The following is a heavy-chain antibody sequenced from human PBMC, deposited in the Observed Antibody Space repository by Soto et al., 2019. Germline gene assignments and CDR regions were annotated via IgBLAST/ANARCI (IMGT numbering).Heavy chain of an antibody. CDR3: AKDPVVVPAAPWGGTGTTDWFDP. CDR1: GFTFSSYA. D-gene: IGHD2-2*01. J-gene: IGHJ5*02. V-gene: IGHV3-23*01. CDR2: ISGSGGST. Sequence: GGSLRLSCAASGFTFSSYAMSWVRQAPGKGLEWVSAISGSGGSTYYADSVKGRFTISRDNSKNTLYLQMNSLRAEDTAVYYCAKDPVVVPAAPWGGTGTTDWFDPWGQGTLVTVSS.